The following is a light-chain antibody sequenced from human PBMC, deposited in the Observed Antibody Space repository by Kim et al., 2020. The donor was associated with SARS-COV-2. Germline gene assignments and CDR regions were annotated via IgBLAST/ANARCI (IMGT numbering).Light chain of an antibody. CDR3: QQYNNWPPPYT. CDR2: GAS. V-gene: IGKV3-15*01. J-gene: IGKJ2*01. CDR1: QSVSSN. Sequence: SPGESATLSCSASQSVSSNLAWYQQKPGQAPRLLSYGASTRATGIPARFSGSGSGTEFTLTISSLQSEDFAVYYCQQYNNWPPPYTFGQGTKLEI.